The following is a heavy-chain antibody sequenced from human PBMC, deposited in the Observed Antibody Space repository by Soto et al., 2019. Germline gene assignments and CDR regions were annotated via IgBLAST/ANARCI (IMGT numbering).Heavy chain of an antibody. Sequence: ASVKVSCKASGYTFTSYGISWVRQAPGQGLEWMGWISAYNGNTNYAQKLQGRVTMTTDTSTDTAYMELSSLRSEDTAVYYCATVTTSPNDAFDIWGQGTMVTVSS. CDR3: ATVTTSPNDAFDI. D-gene: IGHD4-17*01. J-gene: IGHJ3*02. CDR1: GYTFTSYG. V-gene: IGHV1-18*01. CDR2: ISAYNGNT.